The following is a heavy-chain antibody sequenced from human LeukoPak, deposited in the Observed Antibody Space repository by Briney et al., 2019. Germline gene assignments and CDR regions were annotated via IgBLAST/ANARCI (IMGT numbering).Heavy chain of an antibody. CDR1: GGSFSGYY. Sequence: SETLSLTCAVYGGSFSGYYWSWIRQPSGKGLEWIGEINHSGSTNYNPSLKSRVTISVDTSKNQFSLKLSSVTAADTAVYYCARDSVYSSSWTDAFDIWGQGTMVTVSS. CDR2: INHSGST. V-gene: IGHV4-34*01. CDR3: ARDSVYSSSWTDAFDI. J-gene: IGHJ3*02. D-gene: IGHD6-13*01.